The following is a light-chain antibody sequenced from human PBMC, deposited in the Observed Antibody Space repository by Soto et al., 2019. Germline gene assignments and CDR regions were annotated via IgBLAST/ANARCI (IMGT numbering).Light chain of an antibody. J-gene: IGLJ2*01. CDR2: AVS. CDR1: SSDIGSYNY. CDR3: TSYTSSNTLV. Sequence: QSVLTQPASVSGSPGQSITISCTGASSDIGSYNYVSWYQQHPGKAPKLIIYAVSTRPSGVSSRFSGSKSGNTASLTISGLQAEDEADYYCTSYTSSNTLVFGGRTKLTVL. V-gene: IGLV2-14*01.